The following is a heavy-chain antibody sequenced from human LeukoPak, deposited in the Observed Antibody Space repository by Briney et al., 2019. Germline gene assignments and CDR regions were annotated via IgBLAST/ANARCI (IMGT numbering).Heavy chain of an antibody. Sequence: GASVKVSCKASGYTFTSNDINWVRQATGQGLEWMGWMNPNSGNTGYAQKFQGRVTMTRNTSISTAYMELSSLRSEDTAVYYCARGGAYYYGSASYYNVATDWGQGTLVTVSS. V-gene: IGHV1-8*01. CDR3: ARGGAYYYGSASYYNVATD. J-gene: IGHJ4*02. D-gene: IGHD3-10*01. CDR2: MNPNSGNT. CDR1: GYTFTSND.